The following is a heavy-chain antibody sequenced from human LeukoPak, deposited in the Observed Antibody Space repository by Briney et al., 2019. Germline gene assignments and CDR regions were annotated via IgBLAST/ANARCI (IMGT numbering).Heavy chain of an antibody. Sequence: SVKVSCKASGGTFSSYAISWVRQAPGQGLEWMGRIIPILGIASYAQKFQGRVTMTRDTSTSTVYMELSSLRSEDTAVYYCARDGKDYYDSSGNWFDPWGQGTLVTVSS. V-gene: IGHV1-69*04. D-gene: IGHD3-22*01. CDR2: IIPILGIA. J-gene: IGHJ5*02. CDR3: ARDGKDYYDSSGNWFDP. CDR1: GGTFSSYA.